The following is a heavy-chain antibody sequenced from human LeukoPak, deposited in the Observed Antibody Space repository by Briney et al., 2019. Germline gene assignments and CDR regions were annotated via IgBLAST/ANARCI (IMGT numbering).Heavy chain of an antibody. CDR2: ISGRGGST. D-gene: IGHD3-22*01. J-gene: IGHJ4*02. CDR1: GFTFSSYA. Sequence: PGGSLRLSRAASGFTFSSYAMSWVRQAPGKGLEWVSTISGRGGSTYSADSVKGRFTISRDNYKNTLYLQMNSLRAEDTAVYYCAKVLTGDYYYDRPRGYWGQGTLVTVSS. V-gene: IGHV3-23*01. CDR3: AKVLTGDYYYDRPRGY.